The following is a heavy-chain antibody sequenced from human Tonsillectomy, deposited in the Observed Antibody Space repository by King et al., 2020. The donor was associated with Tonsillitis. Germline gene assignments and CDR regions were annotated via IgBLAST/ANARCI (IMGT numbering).Heavy chain of an antibody. D-gene: IGHD2-15*01. Sequence: VQLQQWGAGLLKPSETLSLTCAIYGGSFSGYYWSWIRQPPGKGLEWIGEINHSGSTNYNPSLKSRVTISIDTSKNQFSLKLSSVTAADTAVYYCARGRSLPGVVTATRYYWGQGTLVTVSS. CDR3: ARGRSLPGVVTATRYY. V-gene: IGHV4-34*01. J-gene: IGHJ4*02. CDR2: INHSGST. CDR1: GGSFSGYY.